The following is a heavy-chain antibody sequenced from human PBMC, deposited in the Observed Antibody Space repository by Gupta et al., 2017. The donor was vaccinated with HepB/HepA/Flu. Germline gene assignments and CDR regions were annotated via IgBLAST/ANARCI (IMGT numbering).Heavy chain of an antibody. CDR1: A. J-gene: IGHJ4*02. V-gene: IGHV3-23*01. D-gene: IGHD3-10*01. Sequence: AMTWVRQAPGQGLEWVSTITISGDKKTYADYVKGRFAISRDNSENTLYLQMNSLRVDDTATYFCAKDSDYYAAGRYSYSFDNWGQGTLVSVSS. CDR3: AKDSDYYAAGRYSYSFDN. CDR2: ITISGDKK.